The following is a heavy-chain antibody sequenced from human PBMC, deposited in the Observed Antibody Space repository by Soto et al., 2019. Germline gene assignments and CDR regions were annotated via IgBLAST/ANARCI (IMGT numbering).Heavy chain of an antibody. V-gene: IGHV3-23*01. Sequence: EVQLLESGGGLVQPGGSLRLSCSDSGFTFSSYAMSWVRQAPGKGLEWVSAISGSGGSTYYADSVKGRFTISRDKSKNTLYLQMHSLSAGDTAVYYCAKVGFGDTYYGMDVWGQGTTVTVSS. D-gene: IGHD3-10*01. CDR3: AKVGFGDTYYGMDV. CDR2: ISGSGGST. CDR1: GFTFSSYA. J-gene: IGHJ6*02.